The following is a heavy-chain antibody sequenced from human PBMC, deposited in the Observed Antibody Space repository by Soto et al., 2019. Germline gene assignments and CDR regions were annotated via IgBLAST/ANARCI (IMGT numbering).Heavy chain of an antibody. J-gene: IGHJ6*02. CDR3: PMEMRTLRFSPGKLGEYIPYGMDV. Sequence: ASVKVSCKTSGYTFTSYGVGWVRQAPGQGLEWVGWISTYNGDTNDAQNLQGIVTLTIDTSTSMAYMELRSLRSDDTAVYYCPMEMRTLRFSPGKLGEYIPYGMDVWGQGTTVTVSS. D-gene: IGHD7-27*01. V-gene: IGHV1-18*01. CDR2: ISTYNGDT. CDR1: GYTFTSYG.